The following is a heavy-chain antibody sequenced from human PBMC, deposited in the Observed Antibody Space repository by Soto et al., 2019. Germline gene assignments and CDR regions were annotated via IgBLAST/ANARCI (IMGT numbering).Heavy chain of an antibody. CDR2: IIPIFGTA. CDR1: GGTFSSYS. D-gene: IGHD3-22*01. J-gene: IGHJ5*02. Sequence: SVNGSWKSAGGTFSSYSISWVRQAPGQGHACMGGIIPIFGTANYAQKFQGRVTITADESTSTAYMELSSLRSEDTAVYYCARELRGRDYYDSSGYTWFDPWGQGTLVTVSS. CDR3: ARELRGRDYYDSSGYTWFDP. V-gene: IGHV1-69*01.